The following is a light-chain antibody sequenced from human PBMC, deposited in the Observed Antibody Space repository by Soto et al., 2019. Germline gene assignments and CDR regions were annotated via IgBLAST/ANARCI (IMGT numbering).Light chain of an antibody. CDR3: QEYGDSPPRYT. CDR2: TAS. V-gene: IGKV3-20*01. Sequence: EIVLTQSPGTLSLSPGDRATLSCRASQTISNNWSSWYQYKPGQPPRLLIYTASTRATGIPDRFSGGGSGTDFTLTISRLEPEDFAVYYCQEYGDSPPRYTFGQGTKVEI. CDR1: QTISNNW. J-gene: IGKJ2*01.